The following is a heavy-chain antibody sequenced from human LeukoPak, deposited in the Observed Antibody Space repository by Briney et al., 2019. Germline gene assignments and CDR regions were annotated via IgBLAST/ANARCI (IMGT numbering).Heavy chain of an antibody. CDR2: INADGSEK. CDR3: ARDQGYSYGRGS. V-gene: IGHV3-7*01. CDR1: AFTFTFRSYW. J-gene: IGHJ5*02. Sequence: PGGSLRLSCAASAFTFTFRSYWMTWVRQAPGKGLEWVANINADGSEKYHVDSVKGRFTISRDNAKNSLYLQMNSLRAEDTAVYYCARDQGYSYGRGSWGQGTLVTVSS. D-gene: IGHD5-18*01.